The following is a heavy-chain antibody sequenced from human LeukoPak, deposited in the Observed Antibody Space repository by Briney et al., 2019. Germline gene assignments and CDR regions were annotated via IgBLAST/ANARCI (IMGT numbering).Heavy chain of an antibody. V-gene: IGHV3-23*01. Sequence: GGSLRLSCAASGFTFSNYAMSWVRQAPGKGLEWVSAISGSGVTTYYADSVKGRFTISRDNAKNSLYLQMNSLRAEDMALYYCAKGSVGIVVGAFDIWGQGTMVTVSS. CDR3: AKGSVGIVVGAFDI. J-gene: IGHJ3*02. CDR1: GFTFSNYA. D-gene: IGHD2-2*01. CDR2: ISGSGVTT.